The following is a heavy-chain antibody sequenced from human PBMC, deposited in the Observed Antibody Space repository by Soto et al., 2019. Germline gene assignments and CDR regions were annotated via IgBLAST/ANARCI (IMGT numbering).Heavy chain of an antibody. CDR2: IDYSGST. D-gene: IGHD4-17*01. Sequence: PSETLSLTCTVAGGSISSGGYYWSWSRQHPGKGLAWSGYIDYSGSTYYNPSLKSRVTISVDTSKNQFSLKLSSVTAADTAVYYGARTTVTTSQLGGSSKYNWFDPWRQGTLVTVSS. CDR3: ARTTVTTSQLGGSSKYNWFDP. CDR1: GGSISSGGYY. J-gene: IGHJ5*02. V-gene: IGHV4-31*03.